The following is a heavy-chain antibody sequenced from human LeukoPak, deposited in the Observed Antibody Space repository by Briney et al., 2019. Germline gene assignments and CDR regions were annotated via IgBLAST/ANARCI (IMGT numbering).Heavy chain of an antibody. CDR2: ISGSGGST. V-gene: IGHV3-23*01. CDR3: AKDQNPRYYDSSGLDY. D-gene: IGHD3-22*01. J-gene: IGHJ4*02. Sequence: GGSLRLSCTASGFTFSSYAMSWVRQAPGKGLEWVSAISGSGGSTYYADSVKGRFTISRDNSKNTLYLQMNSLRAEDTAVYYCAKDQNPRYYDSSGLDYWGQGTLVTVSS. CDR1: GFTFSSYA.